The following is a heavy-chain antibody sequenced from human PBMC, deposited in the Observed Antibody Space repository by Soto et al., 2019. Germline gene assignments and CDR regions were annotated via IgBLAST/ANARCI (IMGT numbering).Heavy chain of an antibody. Sequence: GESLKISCKVSGYSFTSYWIGWVRQMPGKGLEWMGIIYPGDSDTRYSPSFQGQVAISADKSISTAYLQWSSLKASDTAMYYCARSDYYDSRVPFYWGQGTLVTVSS. CDR1: GYSFTSYW. V-gene: IGHV5-51*01. D-gene: IGHD3-22*01. CDR3: ARSDYYDSRVPFY. CDR2: IYPGDSDT. J-gene: IGHJ4*02.